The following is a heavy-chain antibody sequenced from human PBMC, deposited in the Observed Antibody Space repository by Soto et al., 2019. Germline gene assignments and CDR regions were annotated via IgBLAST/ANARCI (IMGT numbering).Heavy chain of an antibody. Sequence: SETLSLTCTVSGYSIISGYHCSCIRQPPGKGLEWLGSVHYSGNTYYNPSLKSRLTISVDKSKNQFSLNLSSVTAADTAVYYCARQDRVVAEGRWFDPWGQGTLVTVSS. J-gene: IGHJ5*02. V-gene: IGHV4-38-2*02. CDR2: VHYSGNT. CDR1: GYSIISGYH. CDR3: ARQDRVVAEGRWFDP. D-gene: IGHD2-15*01.